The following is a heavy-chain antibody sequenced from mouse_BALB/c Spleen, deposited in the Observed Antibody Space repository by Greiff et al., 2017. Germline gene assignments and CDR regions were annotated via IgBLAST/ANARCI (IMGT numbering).Heavy chain of an antibody. CDR1: GYTFTSYV. CDR3: ARWGNYVDY. V-gene: IGHV1-14*01. J-gene: IGHJ2*01. CDR2: INPYNDGT. Sequence: EVQVVESGPELVKPGASVKMSCKASGYTFTSYVMHWVKQKPGQGLEWIGYINPYNDGTKYNEKFKGKATLTSDKSSSTAYMELSSLTSEDSAVYYCARWGNYVDYWGQGTTLTVSS.